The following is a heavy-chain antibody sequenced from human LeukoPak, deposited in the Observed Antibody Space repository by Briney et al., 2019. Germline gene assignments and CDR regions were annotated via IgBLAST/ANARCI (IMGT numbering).Heavy chain of an antibody. CDR1: GYTFTSYD. J-gene: IGHJ6*02. V-gene: IGHV1-8*01. D-gene: IGHD2-8*01. Sequence: ASVKVSCKASGYTFTSYDINWVRQATGQGLEWMGWMNPNSGNTGYAQKFQGRVTMTRNTSISTAYMELSSLRSEDTAVYYCALMPTPHTARYYYYYYGMDVWGQGTTVTVSS. CDR3: ALMPTPHTARYYYYYYGMDV. CDR2: MNPNSGNT.